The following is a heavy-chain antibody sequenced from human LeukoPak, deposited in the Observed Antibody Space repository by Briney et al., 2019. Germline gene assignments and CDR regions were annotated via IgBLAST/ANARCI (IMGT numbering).Heavy chain of an antibody. J-gene: IGHJ4*02. Sequence: GGSLRLSCAASGFTFSSYGMHWVRQAPGKGLEWVAVIWYDGSNKYYADSVKGRFTISRDNSKNTLYLQMNSLRAEDTAVYYCARDARELGYCSGGSCYNPPFDYWGQGTLVTVSS. CDR1: GFTFSSYG. V-gene: IGHV3-33*01. D-gene: IGHD2-15*01. CDR3: ARDARELGYCSGGSCYNPPFDY. CDR2: IWYDGSNK.